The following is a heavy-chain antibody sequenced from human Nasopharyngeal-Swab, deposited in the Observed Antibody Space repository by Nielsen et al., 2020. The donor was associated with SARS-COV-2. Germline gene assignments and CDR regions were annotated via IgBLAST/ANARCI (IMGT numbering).Heavy chain of an antibody. D-gene: IGHD3-9*01. CDR1: GFTFRSYA. J-gene: IGHJ4*02. CDR3: VKDYLREGYF. V-gene: IGHV3-23*01. Sequence: GESLKISCAASGFTFRSYAMTWVRQAPGKGLAWVSAIDSLHNTYYADSVKGRFTLSRDNSKNTLYLQMNSLRAEDTAVYYCVKDYLREGYFGGQGTLVTVSS. CDR2: IDSLHNT.